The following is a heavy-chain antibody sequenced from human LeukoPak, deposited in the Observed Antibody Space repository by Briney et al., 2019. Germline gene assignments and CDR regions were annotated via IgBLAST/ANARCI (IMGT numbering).Heavy chain of an antibody. CDR1: GYSFTSYW. J-gene: IGHJ4*02. CDR3: ARQLEDYDILTGYYRIFDY. CDR2: IYPGDSDT. D-gene: IGHD3-9*01. Sequence: PGESLKISCKGSGYSFTSYWIGWVRQMPGKGLEWMGIIYPGDSDTRYSPSFQGQVTISADKSISTAYLQWSSLKASDTAMYCCARQLEDYDILTGYYRIFDYWGQGTLVTVSS. V-gene: IGHV5-51*01.